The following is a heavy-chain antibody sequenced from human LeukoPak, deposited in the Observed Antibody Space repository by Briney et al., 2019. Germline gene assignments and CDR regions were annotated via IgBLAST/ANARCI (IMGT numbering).Heavy chain of an antibody. Sequence: ASVKVSCKASGYTFTDYFMHWVRQAPGQGLEWMGWINPNSGVTNYAQNFQGRVTMTRDTSITTAYMELSSLRSEDTAVYYCARDIGEGYSYGRLDYWGQGTLVTVSS. CDR2: INPNSGVT. V-gene: IGHV1-2*02. J-gene: IGHJ4*02. CDR1: GYTFTDYF. CDR3: ARDIGEGYSYGRLDY. D-gene: IGHD5-18*01.